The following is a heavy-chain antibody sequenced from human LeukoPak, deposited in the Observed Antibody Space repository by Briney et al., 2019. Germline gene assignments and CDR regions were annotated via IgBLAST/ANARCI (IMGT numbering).Heavy chain of an antibody. V-gene: IGHV3-53*01. J-gene: IGHJ4*02. CDR3: ASERRYCSGDNCYSGLDY. D-gene: IGHD2-15*01. Sequence: GGSLRLSCAVSGFTVSSNYMSWVRQAPGKGLEWVSLIHSGGTTDYADSVKGRFTISRDYSKNTVNLQINSLRADDTAVYSCASERRYCSGDNCYSGLDYWGQGTLVTVSS. CDR1: GFTVSSNY. CDR2: IHSGGTT.